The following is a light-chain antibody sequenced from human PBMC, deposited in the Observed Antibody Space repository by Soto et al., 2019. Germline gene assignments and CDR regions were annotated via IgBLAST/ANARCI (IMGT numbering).Light chain of an antibody. CDR2: DVS. Sequence: QSALTQPRSVSGSPGQSVTISCTGTSSDVGGYNYVSWYQQRPGKAPKLMIYDVSKRPSGVSNRFSGSKSGNTASLTISGLQAEDEADYYCSSYTSSSTLDVFGTGTKLTVL. V-gene: IGLV2-14*01. J-gene: IGLJ1*01. CDR1: SSDVGGYNY. CDR3: SSYTSSSTLDV.